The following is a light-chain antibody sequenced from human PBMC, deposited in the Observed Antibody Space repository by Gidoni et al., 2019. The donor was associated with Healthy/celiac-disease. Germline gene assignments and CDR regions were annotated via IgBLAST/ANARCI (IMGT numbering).Light chain of an antibody. V-gene: IGKV1-39*01. CDR1: QSISSY. J-gene: IGKJ1*01. Sequence: FQMPQFPSSLSASVGDRVTITCRASQSISSYLNWYQQKPGKAPKLRIYAASSLQSGVPSRCSGSGAGTDFTLTINSQQPEDFATYYCKQSYSTPWTFGQGTKVEIK. CDR3: KQSYSTPWT. CDR2: AAS.